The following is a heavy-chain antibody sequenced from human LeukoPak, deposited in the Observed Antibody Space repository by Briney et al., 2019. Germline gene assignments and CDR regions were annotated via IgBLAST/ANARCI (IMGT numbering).Heavy chain of an antibody. CDR3: ATEGGGAPYAVDY. CDR1: GFTFSSYI. V-gene: IGHV3-48*01. Sequence: PGGSLRLSCAASGFTFSSYIMIWVRQAPGKGLEWVSYISSSSSTIYYADSVKGRFTISRDNAKNSLYLQMNSLRAEDTAVYYCATEGGGAPYAVDYWGQGTLVTVSS. J-gene: IGHJ4*02. D-gene: IGHD2-21*01. CDR2: ISSSSSTI.